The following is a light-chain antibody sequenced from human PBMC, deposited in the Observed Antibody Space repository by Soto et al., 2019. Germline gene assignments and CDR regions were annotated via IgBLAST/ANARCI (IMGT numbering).Light chain of an antibody. CDR2: GAS. V-gene: IGKV3-20*01. CDR1: QSIANY. CDR3: QQYGSSPGIT. J-gene: IGKJ5*01. Sequence: EMVLTQSPGTLSLSPGERATLFCRASQSIANYLGWYQQKPGQAPGLLIYGASSRATGIPDRFSGSGSGTDFTLTISRLEPEDFAVYYCQQYGSSPGITFGQGTRLEI.